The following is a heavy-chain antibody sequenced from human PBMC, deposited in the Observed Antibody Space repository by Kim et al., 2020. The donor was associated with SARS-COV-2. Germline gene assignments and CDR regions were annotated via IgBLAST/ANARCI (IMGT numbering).Heavy chain of an antibody. CDR2: ISYDGSNK. CDR1: GFTFSSYA. D-gene: IGHD2-15*01. J-gene: IGHJ4*02. Sequence: GGSLRLSCAASGFTFSSYAMHWVRQAPGKGLEWVAVISYDGSNKYYADSVKGRFTISRDNSKNTLYLQMNSLRAEDTAVYYCAIDDIIRWGQGTLVTVSS. V-gene: IGHV3-30*04. CDR3: AIDDIIR.